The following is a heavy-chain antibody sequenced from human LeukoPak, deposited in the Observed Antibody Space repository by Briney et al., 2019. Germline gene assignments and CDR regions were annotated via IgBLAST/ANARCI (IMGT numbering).Heavy chain of an antibody. CDR3: ARGRNWETFYHYCMDV. J-gene: IGHJ6*03. V-gene: IGHV4-34*01. D-gene: IGHD1-14*01. CDR2: INHSGNT. CDR1: GGSFSGYY. Sequence: SETLSLTCGVSGGSFSGYYWTWIRQLPGKGLEWMGEINHSGNTIYNPSLKSRVTISTDTSKNQISLNMRSVTAADTAAYYCARGRNWETFYHYCMDVWGNGTTVTVSS.